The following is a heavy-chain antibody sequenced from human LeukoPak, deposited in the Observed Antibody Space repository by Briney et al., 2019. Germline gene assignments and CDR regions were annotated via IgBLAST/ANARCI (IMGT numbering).Heavy chain of an antibody. V-gene: IGHV4-4*07. J-gene: IGHJ6*02. D-gene: IGHD3-10*01. CDR2: IYTSGNT. Sequence: SETLSLTCTVSGASINSYYWSWIRQSAGKGLEWIGRIYTSGNTNCNPSLMSRVTMSLDTPTNQLSLKLTSLTAADTAVYYCARDAVRGAPSYGMDVWGQGTTVTVSS. CDR1: GASINSYY. CDR3: ARDAVRGAPSYGMDV.